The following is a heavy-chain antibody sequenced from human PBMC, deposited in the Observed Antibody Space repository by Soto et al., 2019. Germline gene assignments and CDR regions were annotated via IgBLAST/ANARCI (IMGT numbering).Heavy chain of an antibody. J-gene: IGHJ4*02. D-gene: IGHD6-13*01. Sequence: QVQLVESGGGVVQPGRSLRLSCAASGFTFSSYGMHWVRQAPGKGLEWVARIHDDGSITNYADSVKGRFTISRDNAKNTLYLQMNSLRAEDTAVYYCGRVPAAAAGIGIDHWGQGILVTVSS. CDR2: IHDDGSIT. V-gene: IGHV3-30*03. CDR3: GRVPAAAAGIGIDH. CDR1: GFTFSSYG.